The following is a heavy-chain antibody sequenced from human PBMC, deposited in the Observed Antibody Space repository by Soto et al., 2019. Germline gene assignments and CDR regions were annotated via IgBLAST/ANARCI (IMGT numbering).Heavy chain of an antibody. CDR2: ISYTGNT. D-gene: IGHD3-10*01. CDR3: ARDRYGSGSYPLDDAFDI. J-gene: IGHJ3*02. Sequence: SETLSLTCTVSGGSISSGGYFWTWIRQQPGKGLEWIGHISYTGNTYNNPSLTSRVTISADTSKNQFSLKLSSVTAADTAVYYCARDRYGSGSYPLDDAFDIWGQGTMVTVSS. CDR1: GGSISSGGYF. V-gene: IGHV4-31*03.